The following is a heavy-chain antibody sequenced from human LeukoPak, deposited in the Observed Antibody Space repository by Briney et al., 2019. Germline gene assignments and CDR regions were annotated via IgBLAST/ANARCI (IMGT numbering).Heavy chain of an antibody. J-gene: IGHJ5*02. CDR1: GGSISGSTYD. CDR3: PRVARVADYESWFDP. D-gene: IGHD4-17*01. CDR2: IYYSGSA. V-gene: IGHV4-39*01. Sequence: SETLSLTCTVSGGSISGSTYDWGWIRQPPGKGLQWIGNIYYSGSAYYNPSLKSRATISVDKSKNQFSLKLTSVTAADTAVYYCPRVARVADYESWFDPWGQGTLVTVSS.